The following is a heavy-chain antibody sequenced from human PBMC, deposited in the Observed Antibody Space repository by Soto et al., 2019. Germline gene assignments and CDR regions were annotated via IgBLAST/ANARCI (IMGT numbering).Heavy chain of an antibody. V-gene: IGHV4-59*01. Sequence: SETMSVTCTVAGGSISSYYLSWIRQPPGKGLEWIGYIYYSGSTNYNPSLKSRVTISVDTSKNQFSLKLSSVTAADTAVYYCAASGGSRDGWFDPWGQGTLVTVSS. D-gene: IGHD2-15*01. CDR3: AASGGSRDGWFDP. J-gene: IGHJ5*02. CDR2: IYYSGST. CDR1: GGSISSYY.